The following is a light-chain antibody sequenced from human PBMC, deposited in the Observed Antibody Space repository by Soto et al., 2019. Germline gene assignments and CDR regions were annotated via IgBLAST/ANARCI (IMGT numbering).Light chain of an antibody. CDR2: DAS. J-gene: IGKJ4*01. CDR1: QDISNY. Sequence: IQMTQSPSSLPASVGDRVTITCQASQDISNYLNWYQQKPGKAPKLLIYDASNLETGVPSRFSGSGSGTDFTFSISSLQPEDIATYYCQQYDNLPPLTFGGGTKVEIK. V-gene: IGKV1-33*01. CDR3: QQYDNLPPLT.